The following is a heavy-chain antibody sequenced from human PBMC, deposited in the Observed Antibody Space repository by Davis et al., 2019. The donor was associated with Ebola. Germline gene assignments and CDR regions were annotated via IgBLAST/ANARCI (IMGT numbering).Heavy chain of an antibody. D-gene: IGHD3-3*01. J-gene: IGHJ4*02. CDR1: GFTFSSYW. Sequence: GVLKISCVVSGFTFSSYWMSWVRQAPGKGLEWVATIKQDGSEKYYVDSVKGRFTISRDNAKKSLYLQMKSLRAEDTAVYYCARRGDFWSGYSFDYWGQGTLVSVSS. CDR3: ARRGDFWSGYSFDY. V-gene: IGHV3-7*01. CDR2: IKQDGSEK.